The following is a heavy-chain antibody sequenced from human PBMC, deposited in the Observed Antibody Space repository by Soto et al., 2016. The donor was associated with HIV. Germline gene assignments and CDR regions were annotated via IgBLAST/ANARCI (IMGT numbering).Heavy chain of an antibody. V-gene: IGHV3-48*03. CDR2: ISSSGNTI. CDR1: GFSFSDYA. J-gene: IGHJ4*02. CDR3: PQMGGYCTGGSCRDF. D-gene: IGHD2-8*02. Sequence: EVQLVESGGGLVQPGGSLRLSCAASGFSFSDYAMNWVRQAPGKGLEWLSYISSSGNTIYYADSVKGRFTVSRDNAKNSLSLRMNSLRVEDTAVYYCPQMGGYCTGGSCRDFWGQGTLVAVSS.